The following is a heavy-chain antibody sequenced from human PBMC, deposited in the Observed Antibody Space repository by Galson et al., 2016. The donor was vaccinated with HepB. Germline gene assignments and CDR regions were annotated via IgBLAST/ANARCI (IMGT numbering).Heavy chain of an antibody. J-gene: IGHJ6*02. Sequence: SLRLSCAASGFTFGDRTMHWVRQAPGKGLEWVSLISWDGDSPYFAASVRGRFTISRDNSKTSLYLQMNSLRSEDTALYYCVKDNWGTSSYYGMDVWGQGTTVTVSS. CDR1: GFTFGDRT. V-gene: IGHV3-43*01. CDR2: ISWDGDSP. D-gene: IGHD6-6*01. CDR3: VKDNWGTSSYYGMDV.